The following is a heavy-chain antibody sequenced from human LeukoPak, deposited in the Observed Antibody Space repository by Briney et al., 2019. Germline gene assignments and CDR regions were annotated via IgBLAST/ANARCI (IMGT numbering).Heavy chain of an antibody. CDR1: GFTFSSYA. V-gene: IGHV3-30*04. CDR2: ISYDGSNK. CDR3: ARTLGYGSGSYWGYYFDY. D-gene: IGHD3-10*01. Sequence: GGSLRLSCAASGFTFSSYAMHWVRRAPGKGLEWVAVISYDGSNKYYADSVKGRFTISRDNSKNTLYLQMNSLRAEDTAVYYCARTLGYGSGSYWGYYFDYWGQGTLVTVSS. J-gene: IGHJ4*02.